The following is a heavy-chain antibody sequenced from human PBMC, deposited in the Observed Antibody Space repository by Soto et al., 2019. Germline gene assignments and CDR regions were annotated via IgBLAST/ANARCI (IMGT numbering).Heavy chain of an antibody. V-gene: IGHV5-51*01. J-gene: IGHJ4*02. CDR3: DFSGAYSGGSPNPFDS. CDR2: IYPDDSGT. D-gene: IGHD2-21*01. Sequence: PGESLKISCKGSVYSFTSYWIGWVRQMPGKGLEWMGIIYPDDSGTRYSPSFQGQVTISADKSISTAYLQWSSLKASDTAMYYCDFSGAYSGGSPNPFDSWCQGTEVTASS. CDR1: VYSFTSYW.